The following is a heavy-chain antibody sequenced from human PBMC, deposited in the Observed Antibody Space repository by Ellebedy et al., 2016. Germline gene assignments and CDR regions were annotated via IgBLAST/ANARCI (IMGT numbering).Heavy chain of an antibody. CDR3: ASRAIAVTGADPPRDYYYGMDV. CDR2: ISTSGSHA. J-gene: IGHJ6*02. D-gene: IGHD6-19*01. CDR1: GSTLSRYW. Sequence: GGSLRLSCVASGSTLSRYWMTWFRQAPGKWLEWVSVISTSGSHAYYADSVKGRFTISRDNSKNTLYLQMNSLRTEDTAVYYCASRAIAVTGADPPRDYYYGMDVWGQGTTVTVSS. V-gene: IGHV3-23*01.